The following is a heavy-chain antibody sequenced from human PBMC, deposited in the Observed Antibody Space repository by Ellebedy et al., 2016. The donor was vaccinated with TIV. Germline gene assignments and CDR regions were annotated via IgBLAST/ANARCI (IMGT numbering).Heavy chain of an antibody. V-gene: IGHV3-21*01. CDR1: GFTFSSYN. CDR2: ITSSSSHI. J-gene: IGHJ6*03. Sequence: GGSLRLSXAASGFTFSSYNMNWARQAPGKGLEWVSSITSSSSHIYYADSVRGRFTISRDNAKNSLYLQMNSLRAEDTAVYYCARDPYSGAYYSYYYYYMDVWGKGTTVIVSS. D-gene: IGHD1-26*01. CDR3: ARDPYSGAYYSYYYYYMDV.